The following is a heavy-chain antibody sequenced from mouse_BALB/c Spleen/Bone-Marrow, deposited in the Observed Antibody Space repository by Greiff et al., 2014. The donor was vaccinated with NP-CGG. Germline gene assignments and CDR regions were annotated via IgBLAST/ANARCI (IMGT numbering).Heavy chain of an antibody. V-gene: IGHV1-87*01. CDR3: AAYYGSSYWAMDY. J-gene: IGHJ4*01. CDR2: IYPGDGDT. CDR1: GYTFTSYW. Sequence: VKLMESGAELARPGASVNLSCKASGYTFTSYWMQWVKQRPGQGLEWIGAIYPGDGDTRYTQKFKGKATLTADESSSTAYMQLSSLASEDSAVYYCAAYYGSSYWAMDYWGQGTSVTVSS. D-gene: IGHD1-1*01.